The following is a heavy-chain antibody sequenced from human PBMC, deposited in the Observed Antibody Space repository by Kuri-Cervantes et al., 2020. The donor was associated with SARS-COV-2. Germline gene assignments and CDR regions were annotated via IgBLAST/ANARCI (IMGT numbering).Heavy chain of an antibody. J-gene: IGHJ4*02. V-gene: IGHV4-59*01. Sequence: GSLRLSCTVSGGSISSYYWSWIRQPPGKGLEWIGYIYYSGSTNYNPSLKSRVTISVDTSKNQFSLKLSSVTAADTAVYYCAKMAGYYSRSGSSTSHFDSWGQGTLVTVSS. CDR3: AKMAGYYSRSGSSTSHFDS. D-gene: IGHD3-10*01. CDR1: GGSISSYY. CDR2: IYYSGST.